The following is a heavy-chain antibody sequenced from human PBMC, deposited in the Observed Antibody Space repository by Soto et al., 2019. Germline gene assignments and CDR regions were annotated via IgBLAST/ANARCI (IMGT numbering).Heavy chain of an antibody. CDR2: ISYDGTDE. Sequence: PXXSLRLAYAASWVNFVSYGIRRVLQAPGKGLEWVAMISYDGTDEYYADSVKGRFTISRDNSKNTLYLQMNSLRNEDSAVYYCARDDEGGSYCDLGHWGQGTLVTVSS. CDR3: ARDDEGGSYCDLGH. V-gene: IGHV3-30*03. D-gene: IGHD3-10*01. CDR1: WVNFVSYG. J-gene: IGHJ4*02.